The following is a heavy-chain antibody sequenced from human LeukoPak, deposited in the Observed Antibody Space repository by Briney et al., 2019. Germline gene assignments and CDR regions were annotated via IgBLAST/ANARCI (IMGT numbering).Heavy chain of an antibody. Sequence: PGGSLRLSCAASGFTFSSYAMSWVRQAPGKGLAWVSSISGGSGSTYCADSVKGRFTISRDNSRSTLYLQMNSLRPEDTAIYYCAREGYYGSGSPPSLYFDYWGQGTLVTVSS. J-gene: IGHJ4*02. V-gene: IGHV3-23*01. CDR1: GFTFSSYA. D-gene: IGHD3-10*01. CDR2: ISGGSGST. CDR3: AREGYYGSGSPPSLYFDY.